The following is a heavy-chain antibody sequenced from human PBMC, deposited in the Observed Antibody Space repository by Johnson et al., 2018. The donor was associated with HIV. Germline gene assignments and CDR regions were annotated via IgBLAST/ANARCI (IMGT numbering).Heavy chain of an antibody. CDR1: GFTFSSYA. D-gene: IGHD7-27*01. J-gene: IGHJ3*02. CDR3: ARDFGLFLGKDDAFDI. Sequence: QVQLVESGGGLVKPGRSLRLSCAASGFTFSSYAMHWVRQAPGKGLEWVAVISYDGNNKYYADSLKGRFTISRDNSKNTLYLQMNSLRAEDTAVYYCARDFGLFLGKDDAFDIWGQGTMVTVSS. V-gene: IGHV3-30*04. CDR2: ISYDGNNK.